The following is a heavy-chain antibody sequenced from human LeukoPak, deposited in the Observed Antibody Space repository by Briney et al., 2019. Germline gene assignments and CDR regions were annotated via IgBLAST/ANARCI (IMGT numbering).Heavy chain of an antibody. CDR3: ARYYGGNSGVDY. D-gene: IGHD4-23*01. CDR2: INPSGGST. V-gene: IGHV1-46*01. CDR1: GYTLTELS. Sequence: GASVKVSCKVSGYTLTELSMHWVRQAPGQGLEWMGIINPSGGSTSYAQKFQGRVTMTRDTSTSTVYMELSSLRSEDTAVYYCARYYGGNSGVDYWGQGTLVTVSS. J-gene: IGHJ4*02.